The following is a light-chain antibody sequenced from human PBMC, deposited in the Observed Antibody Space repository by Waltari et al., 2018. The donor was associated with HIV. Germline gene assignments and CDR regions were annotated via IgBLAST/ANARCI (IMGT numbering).Light chain of an antibody. V-gene: IGLV1-40*01. CDR2: GNS. J-gene: IGLJ3*02. Sequence: QSVLTKPPSVSGAPGQRVTISCTGSSSNIGAGYDVHWYQQLPGTAPKLLIYGNSNRPSGVPYRFSGSKSGTSASLAITGLQAEDEADYYCQSYDSSLSGSGVFGGGTKLTVL. CDR3: QSYDSSLSGSGV. CDR1: SSNIGAGYD.